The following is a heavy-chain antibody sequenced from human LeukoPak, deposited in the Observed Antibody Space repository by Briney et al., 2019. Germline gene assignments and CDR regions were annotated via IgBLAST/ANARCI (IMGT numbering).Heavy chain of an antibody. CDR3: ARGNMVRGVIHDY. V-gene: IGHV3-48*03. J-gene: IGHJ4*02. Sequence: GGSLRLSCAASGFTFSSYEMNWVRQAPGKGLEWVSYISSSGSTIYYAVSVKGRFTISRDNAKNSLYLQMNSLRAEDTAVYYCARGNMVRGVIHDYWGQGTLVTVSS. CDR2: ISSSGSTI. CDR1: GFTFSSYE. D-gene: IGHD3-10*01.